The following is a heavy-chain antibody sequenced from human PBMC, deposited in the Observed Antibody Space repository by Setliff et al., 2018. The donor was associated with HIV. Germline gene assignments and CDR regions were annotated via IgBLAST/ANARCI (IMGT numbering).Heavy chain of an antibody. J-gene: IGHJ4*02. Sequence: PSETLSLTCTVSGGSISSGDYYWSWIRQPPGKGLEWIGYIYYSGSTNYNPSLKSRITISVDTSKNQFSLKLSSVTAADTAVYYCAREATYYYDGSGYYYFDYWGRGTLVTVSS. CDR2: IYYSGST. D-gene: IGHD3-22*01. CDR1: GGSISSGDYY. V-gene: IGHV4-61*08. CDR3: AREATYYYDGSGYYYFDY.